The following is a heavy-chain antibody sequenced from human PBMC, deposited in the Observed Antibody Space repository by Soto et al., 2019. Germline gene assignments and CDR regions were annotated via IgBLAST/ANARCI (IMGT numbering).Heavy chain of an antibody. CDR1: GFTFSSYG. CDR3: AKNYGSGMYGMDV. CDR2: ISYDGSNK. J-gene: IGHJ6*02. V-gene: IGHV3-30*18. Sequence: QPGGSLRLSCAASGFTFSSYGMHWVRQAPGKGLEWVAVISYDGSNKYYADSVKGRFTISRDNSKNTLYLQMNSLRAEDTAVYYCAKNYGSGMYGMDVWGQGTTVTVSS. D-gene: IGHD3-10*01.